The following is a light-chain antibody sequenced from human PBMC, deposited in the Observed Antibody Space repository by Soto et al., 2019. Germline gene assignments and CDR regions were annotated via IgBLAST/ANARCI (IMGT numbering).Light chain of an antibody. CDR2: GAS. V-gene: IGKV3-20*01. CDR3: HQYHSWT. J-gene: IGKJ1*01. Sequence: ESVFTQSPGTLSLSPGETSTLSCRASQTFSNSFLSWFQQIPGHAPRLLIYGASSRPTGIPDRFSGSGSGTDFTLTIRRLEPEDFAVYYCHQYHSWTFGQGTKVDIK. CDR1: QTFSNSF.